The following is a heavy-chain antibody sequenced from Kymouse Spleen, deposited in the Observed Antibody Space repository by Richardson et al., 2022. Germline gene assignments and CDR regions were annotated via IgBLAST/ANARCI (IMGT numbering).Heavy chain of an antibody. CDR3: ARRRAVAGPDAFDI. CDR1: GGSISSSSYY. J-gene: IGHJ3*02. D-gene: IGHD6-19*01. Sequence: QLQLQESGPGLVKPSETLSLTCTVSGGSISSSSYYWGWIRQPPGKGLEWIGSIYYSGSTYYNPSLKSRVTISVDTSKNQFSLKLSSVTAADTAVYYCARRRAVAGPDAFDIWGQGTMVTVSS. V-gene: IGHV4-39*01. CDR2: IYYSGST.